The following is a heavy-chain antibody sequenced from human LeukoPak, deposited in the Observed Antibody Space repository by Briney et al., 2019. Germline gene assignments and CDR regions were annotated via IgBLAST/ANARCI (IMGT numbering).Heavy chain of an antibody. CDR3: AKSRDPGYVHSAGFDY. CDR1: GFTFSSYA. D-gene: IGHD3-16*01. CDR2: ISGSGGST. Sequence: PGGSLRLSCAASGFTFSSYAMSWVRQAPGKGLEWVSAISGSGGSTYYADSVKGRLTISRDNSKNTLYLQVNSLRAEDTAVYYCAKSRDPGYVHSAGFDYWGQGTLVTVSS. V-gene: IGHV3-23*01. J-gene: IGHJ4*02.